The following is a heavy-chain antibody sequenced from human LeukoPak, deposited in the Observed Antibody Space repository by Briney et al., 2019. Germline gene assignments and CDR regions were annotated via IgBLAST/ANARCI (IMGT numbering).Heavy chain of an antibody. CDR3: AKERYNNGWHYFDY. J-gene: IGHJ4*02. CDR1: GFTFSSYA. D-gene: IGHD6-19*01. V-gene: IGHV3-30-3*01. Sequence: GGSLRLSCAASGFTFSSYAMHWVRQAPGKGLEWVAVLSYDGSNKFYADSVKGRFTISRDNSKNTLYLQMNSLRAEDTAVYYCAKERYNNGWHYFDYWGQGTLVTVSS. CDR2: LSYDGSNK.